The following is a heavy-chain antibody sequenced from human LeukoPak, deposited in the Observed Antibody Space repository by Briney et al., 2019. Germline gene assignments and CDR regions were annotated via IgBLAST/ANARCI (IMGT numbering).Heavy chain of an antibody. Sequence: ASVKVSCKASGYTFTSYGISWVRRAPGQGLEWMGWISAYNGNTNYAQKLQGRVTMTEDTSTDTAYMELSSLRSEDTAVYYCATSHYYDFWSGRNWFDPWGQGTLVTVSS. V-gene: IGHV1-18*01. CDR2: ISAYNGNT. D-gene: IGHD3-3*01. CDR1: GYTFTSYG. J-gene: IGHJ5*02. CDR3: ATSHYYDFWSGRNWFDP.